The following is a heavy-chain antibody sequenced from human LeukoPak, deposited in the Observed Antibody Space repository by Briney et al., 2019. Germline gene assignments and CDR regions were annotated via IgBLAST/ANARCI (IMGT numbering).Heavy chain of an antibody. J-gene: IGHJ4*02. CDR2: ISSSSSYI. CDR3: ARVSGYSYGTTV. Sequence: GGALRLSCAASGFTFSSYSMNWVRQAPGKGVEWVSSISSSSSYIYYADSVKGRFTISRDNAKNSLYLQMNSLRAEDTAVYYCARVSGYSYGTTVWGQGTLVTVSS. D-gene: IGHD5-18*01. V-gene: IGHV3-21*01. CDR1: GFTFSSYS.